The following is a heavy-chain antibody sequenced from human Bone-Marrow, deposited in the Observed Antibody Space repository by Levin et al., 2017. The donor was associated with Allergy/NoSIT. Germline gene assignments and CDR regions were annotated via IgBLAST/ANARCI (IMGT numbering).Heavy chain of an antibody. D-gene: IGHD3-16*01. J-gene: IGHJ4*01. CDR2: FSGSSDYI. V-gene: IGHV3-21*01. Sequence: GGSLRLSCAVFGFTFTNYNMNWVRRAPGKGLEWVSSFSGSSDYIFYADSVKDRFTISRDNANNSLYLQMNSLRAEDTAVYYCTRGRRGGRFDYWGQGTLVTVSS. CDR3: TRGRRGGRFDY. CDR1: GFTFTNYN.